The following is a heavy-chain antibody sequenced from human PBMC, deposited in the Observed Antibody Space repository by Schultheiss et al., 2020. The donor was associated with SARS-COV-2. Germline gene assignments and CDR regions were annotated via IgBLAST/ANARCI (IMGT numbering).Heavy chain of an antibody. J-gene: IGHJ6*03. Sequence: ASVKVSCKASGYTFTSYGISWVRQAPGQGLEWMGWISAYNGNTNYAQKLQGRVTMTTDTSTSTAYMELRSLRSEDTAVYYCARHLTTVTYYYYYYMDVWGKGTTVTVSS. CDR2: ISAYNGNT. CDR1: GYTFTSYG. CDR3: ARHLTTVTYYYYYYMDV. D-gene: IGHD4-11*01. V-gene: IGHV1-18*01.